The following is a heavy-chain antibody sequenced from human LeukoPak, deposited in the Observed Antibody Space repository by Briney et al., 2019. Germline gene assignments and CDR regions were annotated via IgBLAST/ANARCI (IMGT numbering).Heavy chain of an antibody. Sequence: GGSLKLSCAASGFTFSGSAMHWVRQAPGKGLKWVGRIRSKANSYATAYAASVKGRFTISRDDSKNTAYLQMNSLETEDTALLYCTRKGGGLRWFGFSSAAFDIWGQGTMVTVSS. CDR2: IRSKANSYAT. CDR3: TRKGGGLRWFGFSSAAFDI. V-gene: IGHV3-73*01. J-gene: IGHJ3*02. CDR1: GFTFSGSA. D-gene: IGHD3-10*01.